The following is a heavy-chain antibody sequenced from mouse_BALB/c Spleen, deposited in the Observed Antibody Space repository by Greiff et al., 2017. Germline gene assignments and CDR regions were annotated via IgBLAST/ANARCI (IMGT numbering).Heavy chain of an antibody. Sequence: EVKLMESGGGLVQPGGSRKLSCAASGFTFSSFGMHWVRQAPEKGLEWVAYISSGSSTIYYADTVKGRFTISRDNPKNTLFLQMTSLRSEDTAMYYCARDSPYYYGSSYGYFDVWGAGTTVTVSS. J-gene: IGHJ1*01. CDR2: ISSGSSTI. D-gene: IGHD1-1*01. CDR3: ARDSPYYYGSSYGYFDV. V-gene: IGHV5-17*02. CDR1: GFTFSSFG.